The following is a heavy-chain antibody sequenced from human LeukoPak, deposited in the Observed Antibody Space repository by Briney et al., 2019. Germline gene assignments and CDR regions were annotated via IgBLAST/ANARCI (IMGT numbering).Heavy chain of an antibody. V-gene: IGHV3-20*04. CDR2: INRNGGST. J-gene: IGHJ4*02. CDR3: ARGNQWLIY. Sequence: GGSLRLSCATSGFTFNDYGMSWVRQAPGKGLEWVAGINRNGGSTNYADSVKGRFTVSRDNAKNSLFLQMNSLRAEDTALYYCARGNQWLIYWGQGTLVTVSS. CDR1: GFTFNDYG. D-gene: IGHD6-19*01.